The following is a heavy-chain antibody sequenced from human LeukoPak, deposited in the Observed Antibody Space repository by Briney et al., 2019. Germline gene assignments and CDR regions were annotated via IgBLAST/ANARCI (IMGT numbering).Heavy chain of an antibody. Sequence: SETLSLTCAVYGGSFSGYYWSWIRQPPGKGLEWIGSIYYSGSTYYNPSLKSRVTISVDTSKNQFSLKLPSVTAADTAVYYCARGFGHYFDYWGQGTLVTVSS. J-gene: IGHJ4*02. CDR3: ARGFGHYFDY. CDR2: IYYSGST. D-gene: IGHD3-16*01. V-gene: IGHV4-34*01. CDR1: GGSFSGYY.